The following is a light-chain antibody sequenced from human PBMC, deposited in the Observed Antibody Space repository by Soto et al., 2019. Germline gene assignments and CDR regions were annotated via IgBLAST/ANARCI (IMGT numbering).Light chain of an antibody. V-gene: IGLV2-14*01. CDR1: SSDVGGYNY. Sequence: QSPLTQPASVSGSPGQSITISCTGTSSDVGGYNYVSWYQQHPGKAPKRMIYEVNKRPSGVSNRFSGSKSGNTASLTISGLQAEDEADYYCTSYTSSNTPVFGGGTKVTVL. J-gene: IGLJ3*02. CDR2: EVN. CDR3: TSYTSSNTPV.